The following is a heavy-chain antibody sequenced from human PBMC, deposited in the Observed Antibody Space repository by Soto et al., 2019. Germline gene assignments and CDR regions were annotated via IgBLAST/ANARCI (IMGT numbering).Heavy chain of an antibody. J-gene: IGHJ3*02. CDR1: GGSISSYY. D-gene: IGHD3-22*01. CDR3: ARDQYYYDSSGYWHDAFDI. CDR2: IYYSGST. V-gene: IGHV4-59*01. Sequence: SETLSVTCTVSGGSISSYYWSWIRQPPGKGLEWIGYIYYSGSTNYNPSLKSRVTISVDTSKNQFSLKLSSVTAADTAVYYCARDQYYYDSSGYWHDAFDIWGQGTMVT.